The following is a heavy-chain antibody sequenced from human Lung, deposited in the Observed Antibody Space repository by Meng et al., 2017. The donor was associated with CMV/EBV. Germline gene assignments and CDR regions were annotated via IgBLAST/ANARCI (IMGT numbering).Heavy chain of an antibody. J-gene: IGHJ4*02. Sequence: QYPLEESGPPLLNTTSDPMLTSTIVDFSPSTSGVGVCLMRQPPEKALEWLALIYWEDDKRYSPSLKSMLTIVKDTSKNQAVLSMTNMDPVDTATYYCALESSVTYFDYWGQGTLVTVS. CDR3: ALESSVTYFDY. CDR2: IYWEDDK. CDR1: DFSPSTSGVG. D-gene: IGHD3-22*01. V-gene: IGHV2-5*02.